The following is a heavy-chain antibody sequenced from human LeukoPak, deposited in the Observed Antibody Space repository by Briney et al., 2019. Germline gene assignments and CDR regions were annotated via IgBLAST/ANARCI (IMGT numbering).Heavy chain of an antibody. V-gene: IGHV1-69*01. CDR3: ARISGSSRGFDP. J-gene: IGHJ5*02. D-gene: IGHD3-10*01. CDR1: GGTFSSYA. CDR2: IIPIFGTA. Sequence: EASVKVSCKASGGTFSSYAISWLRQAPGQGLEWMGGIIPIFGTANYAQKFQGRVTITADESTSTAYMELSSLRSEDTAVYYCARISGSSRGFDPWGQGTLVTVSS.